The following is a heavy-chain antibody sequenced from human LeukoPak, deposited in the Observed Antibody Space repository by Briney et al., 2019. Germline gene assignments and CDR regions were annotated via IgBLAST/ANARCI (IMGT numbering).Heavy chain of an antibody. D-gene: IGHD2-2*01. CDR3: ARRKIVVVPAAFDY. J-gene: IGHJ4*02. CDR1: GGSFISYA. Sequence: LVKVSCKAFGGSFISYALSWVRQAPGQGLEWMGGIIPSFGRTNYAQKFRGRVAITTDESTGTIYMELSSLRSEDTAVYYCARRKIVVVPAAFDYWGQGTLSPSPQ. CDR2: IIPSFGRT. V-gene: IGHV1-69*05.